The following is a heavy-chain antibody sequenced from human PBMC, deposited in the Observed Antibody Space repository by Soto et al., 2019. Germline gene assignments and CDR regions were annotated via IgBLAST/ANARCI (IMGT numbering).Heavy chain of an antibody. V-gene: IGHV1-18*01. CDR3: ARAHSSGYYSGGY. CDR2: ISAYNGNT. J-gene: IGHJ4*02. D-gene: IGHD3-22*01. CDR1: GYTFTSYA. Sequence: ASVKVSCKASGYTFTSYAIRWVRPAPGQGLEWMGWISAYNGNTKYAQKLQGRVTMTTDTSTSTAYMELRSLRSDDTAVYYCARAHSSGYYSGGYWGQGTLVTVSS.